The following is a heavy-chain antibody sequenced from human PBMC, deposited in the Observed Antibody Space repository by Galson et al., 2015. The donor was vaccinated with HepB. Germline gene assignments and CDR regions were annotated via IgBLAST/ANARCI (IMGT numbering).Heavy chain of an antibody. Sequence: QSGAEVKKPGESLKISCKGSRDTFNSYWIGWVRQMPGKGLEWMGIIYPGDSDTRYSPSFQGQVTISADKSISTAYVQWRSLKASDSGIYYCARVQGGYRGDDRSTFDYWGQGTLVTVSS. CDR1: RDTFNSYW. J-gene: IGHJ4*02. CDR3: ARVQGGYRGDDRSTFDY. V-gene: IGHV5-51*01. CDR2: IYPGDSDT. D-gene: IGHD5-12*01.